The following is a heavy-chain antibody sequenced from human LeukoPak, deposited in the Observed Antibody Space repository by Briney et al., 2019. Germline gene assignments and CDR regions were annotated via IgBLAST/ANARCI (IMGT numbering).Heavy chain of an antibody. J-gene: IGHJ4*02. CDR2: ISSSGSTI. D-gene: IGHD3-16*01. CDR3: ARTYAYDATGDRGH. V-gene: IGHV3-48*04. Sequence: PGGSLRLSCAASGFTFSSYAMSWVRQAPGKGLEWVSYISSSGSTIYYADSVKGRFTISRDNAKNSLYLQMNSLRAEDTAVYYCARTYAYDATGDRGHWGQGTLVTVSS. CDR1: GFTFSSYA.